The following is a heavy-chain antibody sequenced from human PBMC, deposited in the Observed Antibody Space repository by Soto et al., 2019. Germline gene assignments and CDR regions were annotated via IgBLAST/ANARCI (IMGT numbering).Heavy chain of an antibody. D-gene: IGHD3-10*01. J-gene: IGHJ6*02. CDR1: GFTFNTYP. V-gene: IGHV3-23*01. CDR2: ISSTAGRTS. CDR3: AKGVLSFHYGMEV. Sequence: GGSLRLSCATSGFTFNTYPMTWVRQAPGKGLEWVSSISSTAGRTSSYADPVKGRFAISRDLSDNTVYLQMNNLRVDDTAVYFCAKGVLSFHYGMEVWGQGTTVTVSS.